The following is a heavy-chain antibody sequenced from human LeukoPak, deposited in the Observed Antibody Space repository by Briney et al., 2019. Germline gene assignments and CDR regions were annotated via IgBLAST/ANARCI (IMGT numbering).Heavy chain of an antibody. V-gene: IGHV1-24*01. CDR3: ATRSGDSSGYSPLYFDY. CDR2: FDPEDGET. Sequence: ASVKVSCKVSGYTLTELSMHWVRQAPGKGLEWMGGFDPEDGETIYAQKFQGRVTMTEDTSTDTACMELSSLRSEDTAVYYCATRSGDSSGYSPLYFDYWGQGTLVTVSS. CDR1: GYTLTELS. J-gene: IGHJ4*02. D-gene: IGHD3-22*01.